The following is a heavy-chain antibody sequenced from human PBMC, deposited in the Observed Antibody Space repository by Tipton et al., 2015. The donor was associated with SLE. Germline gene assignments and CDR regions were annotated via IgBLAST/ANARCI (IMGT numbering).Heavy chain of an antibody. D-gene: IGHD2-15*01. CDR2: IWYDGSNK. Sequence: SLRLSCAASGFTFSSYGMHWVRQAPGKGLEWVAVIWYDGSNKYYADSVKGRFTISRDNSKNTLYLQMTSLRAEDTAVYYCSGGTNYYGTDVWGQGNTVTVSS. V-gene: IGHV3-33*08. CDR3: SGGTNYYGTDV. J-gene: IGHJ6*02. CDR1: GFTFSSYG.